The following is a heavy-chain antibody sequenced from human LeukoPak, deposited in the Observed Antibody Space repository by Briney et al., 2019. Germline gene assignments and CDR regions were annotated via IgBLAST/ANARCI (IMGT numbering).Heavy chain of an antibody. CDR3: ASSRRYYYGSSGYYAFDV. CDR1: GGSISSGDYY. D-gene: IGHD3-22*01. CDR2: IYYSGST. Sequence: SETLSLTCTVSGGSISSGDYYWSWIRQPPGKGLEWIGYIYYSGSTYYNPSLKSRVTISVDTSKIHFSLKLSSVTAADTALYYCASSRRYYYGSSGYYAFDVWGQGTMVTVSS. J-gene: IGHJ3*01. V-gene: IGHV4-30-4*08.